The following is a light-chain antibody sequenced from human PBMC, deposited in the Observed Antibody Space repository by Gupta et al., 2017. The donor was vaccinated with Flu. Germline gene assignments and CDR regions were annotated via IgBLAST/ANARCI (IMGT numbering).Light chain of an antibody. J-gene: IGKJ1*01. Sequence: EIVMTQSPATLSVSPGERATLSCRASQSVSSNLAWYQQKPGQAPRLLIYGASTRATGIPARFSGSGYGTEFTLTISSRQSEDFAVYYCQHHKNWPPWTFGQGTKVEIK. V-gene: IGKV3-15*01. CDR3: QHHKNWPPWT. CDR1: QSVSSN. CDR2: GAS.